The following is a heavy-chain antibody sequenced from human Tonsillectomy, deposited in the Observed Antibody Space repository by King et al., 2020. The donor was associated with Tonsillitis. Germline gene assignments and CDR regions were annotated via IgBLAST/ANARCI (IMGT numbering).Heavy chain of an antibody. Sequence: VQLVESGGGVVQPGRSLRLSCAASGFTFSSFAMHWVRLAPGKGLEWVADISFVGSNKYYADSVKGRFTTSRDNSKNTLYLQMNSLRTEDTAVYYCARRDGALDYYYYGMDVWGQGTTVTVSS. D-gene: IGHD4-17*01. CDR2: ISFVGSNK. V-gene: IGHV3-30-3*01. CDR1: GFTFSSFA. J-gene: IGHJ6*02. CDR3: ARRDGALDYYYYGMDV.